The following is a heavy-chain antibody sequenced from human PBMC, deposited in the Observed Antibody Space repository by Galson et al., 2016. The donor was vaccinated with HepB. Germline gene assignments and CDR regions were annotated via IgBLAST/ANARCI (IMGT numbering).Heavy chain of an antibody. CDR1: GYTFTRYW. V-gene: IGHV5-51*01. Sequence: QSGAEVKKPGESLKISCKGSGYTFTRYWIGWVRQMPGKGLESMGIIYPGDSDTRYSPSFQGQVTMSADKSISTAYLQWSSLKAADTAMYDYARFYESTGYCDYWGQGTLFTVSS. J-gene: IGHJ4*02. CDR3: ARFYESTGYCDY. CDR2: IYPGDSDT. D-gene: IGHD3-22*01.